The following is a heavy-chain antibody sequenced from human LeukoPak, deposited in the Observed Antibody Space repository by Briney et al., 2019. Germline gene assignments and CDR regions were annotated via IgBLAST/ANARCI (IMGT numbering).Heavy chain of an antibody. CDR3: AREYCSGVTCYSTGFDP. CDR1: GSIFSSYG. Sequence: GGSLRLSCAASGSIFSSYGMHWVRQAPGKGLEWVAYTWYDGSNKYYADSVKGRFTISRDNSKNTLYLQMNSLRAEDTAVYYCAREYCSGVTCYSTGFDPWGQGTLVTVSS. V-gene: IGHV3-33*01. J-gene: IGHJ5*02. D-gene: IGHD2-15*01. CDR2: TWYDGSNK.